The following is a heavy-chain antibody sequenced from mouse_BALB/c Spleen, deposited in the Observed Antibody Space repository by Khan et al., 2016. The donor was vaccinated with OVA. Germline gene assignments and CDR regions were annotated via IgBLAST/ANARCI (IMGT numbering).Heavy chain of an antibody. V-gene: IGHV14-3*02. J-gene: IGHJ4*01. CDR2: IDPANGNT. CDR3: ARGGCSYTMDY. CDR1: GFNIEDTY. Sequence: VQLQQSGAELVKPGASVKLSCTASGFNIEDTYIHWVMQRPEQGLEWIGRIDPANGNTKYDPKFQGKATITAYTSSHTAYLQLSSLTSEDTAVYYCARGGCSYTMDYWGQGTSVTVSS.